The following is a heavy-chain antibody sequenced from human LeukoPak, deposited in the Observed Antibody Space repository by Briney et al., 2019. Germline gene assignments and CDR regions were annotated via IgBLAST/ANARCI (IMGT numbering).Heavy chain of an antibody. CDR1: GFTFSGYA. J-gene: IGHJ4*02. CDR3: TSNLYCSTSSCYTLDN. CDR2: IKSKSERGTT. Sequence: GGSLRLSCEASGFTFSGYAMSWVRQAPGKGLEWVGRIKSKSERGTTDYAAPVKGRFTISRDGSTNTVYLHMNSLKTEDTAVYFCTSNLYCSTSSCYTLDNWGQGTLVAVSP. D-gene: IGHD2-2*02. V-gene: IGHV3-15*01.